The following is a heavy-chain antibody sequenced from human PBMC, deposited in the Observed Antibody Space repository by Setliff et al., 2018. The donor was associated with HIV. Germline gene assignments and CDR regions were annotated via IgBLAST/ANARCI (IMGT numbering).Heavy chain of an antibody. Sequence: ASVKVSCKASGYTFTNYNIHWVRQAPGQGLEWMGILNPSYGSASYAQKFQGRVTMTRDTSTSTVYMELYSLRSEDTAVYYCARGGTCNSTPCRIPYYYYYYMDVWGKGTTVTVSS. J-gene: IGHJ6*03. CDR1: GYTFTNYN. D-gene: IGHD2-2*01. CDR2: LNPSYGSA. CDR3: ARGGTCNSTPCRIPYYYYYYMDV. V-gene: IGHV1-46*01.